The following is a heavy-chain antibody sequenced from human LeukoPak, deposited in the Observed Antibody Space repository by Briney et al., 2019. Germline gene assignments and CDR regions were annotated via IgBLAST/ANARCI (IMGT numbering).Heavy chain of an antibody. Sequence: ASVKVSCKASGYTFTSYYMHWVRQAPGQGLEWMGIINPSGGSTSYAQKFQGRVTMTRDTSTSTVYMELSSLRSGDTAVYYCARAKGIAVAGTHFDYWGQGTLVTVSS. J-gene: IGHJ4*02. V-gene: IGHV1-46*03. CDR3: ARAKGIAVAGTHFDY. CDR2: INPSGGST. D-gene: IGHD6-19*01. CDR1: GYTFTSYY.